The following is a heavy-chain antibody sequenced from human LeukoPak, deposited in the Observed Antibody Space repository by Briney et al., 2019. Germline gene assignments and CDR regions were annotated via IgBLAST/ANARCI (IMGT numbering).Heavy chain of an antibody. CDR1: GLTFSSYA. V-gene: IGHV3-30*04. J-gene: IGHJ6*03. CDR3: ARVGTQSIAAAGYYYYYYMDV. D-gene: IGHD6-13*01. Sequence: GGSLRLSCAASGLTFSSYAMHWVRQAPGKGLEWVAVISYDGSNKYYADSVKGRFTISRDNSKNTLYLQMNSLRAEDTAVYYCARVGTQSIAAAGYYYYYYMDVWGKGTTVTVSS. CDR2: ISYDGSNK.